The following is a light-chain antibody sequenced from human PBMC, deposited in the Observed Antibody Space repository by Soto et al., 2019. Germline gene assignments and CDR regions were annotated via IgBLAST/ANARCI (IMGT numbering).Light chain of an antibody. Sequence: QAVVGQEPSLSVSPGATVTLTCGPSTGAVTNGHYPYWFQQKPGQAPRTLIYDTTNRHSWTPARFSASLLGGKAALTLSGAQTEDEAEYYCLLSYNGPYVFGTGTKVTVL. CDR2: DTT. J-gene: IGLJ1*01. CDR1: TGAVTNGHY. CDR3: LLSYNGPYV. V-gene: IGLV7-46*01.